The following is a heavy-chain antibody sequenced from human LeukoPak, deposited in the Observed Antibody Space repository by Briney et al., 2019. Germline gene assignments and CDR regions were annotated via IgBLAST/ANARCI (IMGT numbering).Heavy chain of an antibody. Sequence: GGSLRLSCAASGFTFSSYSMNWVRQAPGKGLEWVSSISSSSSYIYYADSVKGRFTISRDNAKNSLYLQTNSLRAEDTAVYYCARCAVAGNEDYFDYWGQGTLVTVSS. D-gene: IGHD6-19*01. CDR1: GFTFSSYS. CDR2: ISSSSSYI. J-gene: IGHJ4*02. CDR3: ARCAVAGNEDYFDY. V-gene: IGHV3-21*01.